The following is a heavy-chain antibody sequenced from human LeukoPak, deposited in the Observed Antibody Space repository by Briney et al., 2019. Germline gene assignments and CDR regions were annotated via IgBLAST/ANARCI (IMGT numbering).Heavy chain of an antibody. CDR2: ISSNGGST. V-gene: IGHV3-64*01. CDR3: ARGPRYYYDSSGHYFDY. D-gene: IGHD3-22*01. J-gene: IGHJ4*02. CDR1: GFTFSSYA. Sequence: PGGSLRLFCAASGFTFSSYAMHWVRQAPGKGLEYVSAISSNGGSTYYANSVKGRFTISRDNSKNTLYLQMGSLRAEDMAVYYCARGPRYYYDSSGHYFDYWGQGTLVTVSS.